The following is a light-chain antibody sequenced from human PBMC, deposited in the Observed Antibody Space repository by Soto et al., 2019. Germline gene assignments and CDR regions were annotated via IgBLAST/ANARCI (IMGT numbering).Light chain of an antibody. CDR2: EVS. V-gene: IGLV2-14*01. J-gene: IGLJ3*02. Sequence: QSALTQPASVSGSPGQSITISYTGTSSDVGGYNYVSWYQQHPGKAPKLMIYEVSNRPSGVSNRFSGSKSGNTASLTISGLQAEDEADYYCSSYTSSRTPVFGGGTKLTVL. CDR1: SSDVGGYNY. CDR3: SSYTSSRTPV.